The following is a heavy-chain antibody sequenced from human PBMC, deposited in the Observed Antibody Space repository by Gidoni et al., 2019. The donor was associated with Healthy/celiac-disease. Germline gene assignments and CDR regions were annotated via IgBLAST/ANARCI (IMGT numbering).Heavy chain of an antibody. J-gene: IGHJ4*02. D-gene: IGHD3-9*01. V-gene: IGHV3-48*02. CDR1: GFTFSSYS. CDR3: ARTDYDILTGGFDY. CDR2: ISSSSSTI. Sequence: VQLVESGGGLVQPGGSLRLSCAASGFTFSSYSMNWVRQAPGKGLEWVSYISSSSSTIYYADSVKGRFTISRDNAKNSLYLQMNSLRDEDTAVYYCARTDYDILTGGFDYWGQGTLVTVSS.